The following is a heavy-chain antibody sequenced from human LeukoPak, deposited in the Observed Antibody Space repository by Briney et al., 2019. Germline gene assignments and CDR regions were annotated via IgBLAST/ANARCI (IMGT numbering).Heavy chain of an antibody. V-gene: IGHV3-30-3*01. D-gene: IGHD3-9*01. CDR2: ISYDGSNK. J-gene: IGHJ6*02. CDR1: GFTFSSYA. Sequence: GRSLRLSCAASGFTFSSYAMHWVPQAPGKGLEWVAVISYDGSNKYYADSVKDRFTISRDNSKNTLYLQMNSLRAENTAVYYCAREAGGRYSPYYYGMDVWGQGTTVTVSS. CDR3: AREAGGRYSPYYYGMDV.